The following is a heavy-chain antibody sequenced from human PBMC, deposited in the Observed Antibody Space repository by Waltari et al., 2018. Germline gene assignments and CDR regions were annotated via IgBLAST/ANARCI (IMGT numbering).Heavy chain of an antibody. Sequence: QVQLQESGPGLVKPSETLSLTCAVSGYSISSGYYWGWIRQPPGKGLEWIGSIYHSGSTYYNPSLKSRVTISVDTSKNQFSLKLSSVTAADTAVYYCASHTYYDSSGYVDYWGQGTLVTVSS. CDR3: ASHTYYDSSGYVDY. V-gene: IGHV4-38-2*01. CDR1: GYSISSGYY. CDR2: IYHSGST. J-gene: IGHJ4*02. D-gene: IGHD3-22*01.